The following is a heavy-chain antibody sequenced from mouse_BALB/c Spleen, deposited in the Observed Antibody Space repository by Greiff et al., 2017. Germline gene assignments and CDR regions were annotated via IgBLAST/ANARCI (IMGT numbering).Heavy chain of an antibody. Sequence: VQLVESGPGLVQPSQSLSITCTVSGFSLTSYGVHWVRQSPGKGLEWLGVIWSGGSTDYNAAFISRLSISKDNSKSQVFFKMNSLQANDTAIYYCARNLDYDYDVGFAYWGQGTLVTVSA. D-gene: IGHD2-4*01. CDR3: ARNLDYDYDVGFAY. CDR1: GFSLTSYG. V-gene: IGHV2-2*02. J-gene: IGHJ3*01. CDR2: IWSGGST.